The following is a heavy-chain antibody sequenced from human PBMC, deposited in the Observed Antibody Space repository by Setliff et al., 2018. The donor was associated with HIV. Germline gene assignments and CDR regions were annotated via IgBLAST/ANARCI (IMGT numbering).Heavy chain of an antibody. Sequence: SVKVSCKAAGGSFNNYAISWVRQAPGQGLEWVGGISPILGTTNSGPRFHGRVTITADKSTNTVYIELSSLRSEDTALYYCARAARGGLQYGPTGHAFDIWGQGKMVTVSS. CDR3: ARAARGGLQYGPTGHAFDI. CDR1: GGSFNNYA. D-gene: IGHD1-1*01. V-gene: IGHV1-69*10. J-gene: IGHJ3*02. CDR2: ISPILGTT.